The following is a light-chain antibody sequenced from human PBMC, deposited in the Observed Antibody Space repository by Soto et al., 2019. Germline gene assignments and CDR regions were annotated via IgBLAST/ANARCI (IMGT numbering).Light chain of an antibody. CDR2: GVS. CDR3: KSYNDWPFA. J-gene: IGKJ2*01. V-gene: IGKV3-15*01. CDR1: ESLSYF. Sequence: EIVLTQSPATLSVSPGERVTLSCRASESLSYFLAWYQHKPGQSPRLLIYGVSTRVAGVPSRFSDGGSATDFTLTISILQSEDFEVYYCKSYNDWPFASGQGPKLEI.